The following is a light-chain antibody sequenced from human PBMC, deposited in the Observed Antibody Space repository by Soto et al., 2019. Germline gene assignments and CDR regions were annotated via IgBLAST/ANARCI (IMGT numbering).Light chain of an antibody. Sequence: DNQMTQSPSSLSASVGDRVTITCRASQGISVYLAWYQQKPGNIPKLLIFASSTLQSGVPSRFSGSGSGTDFTLTIRSLQPEDVATYFCQKYDRAPFTFGPGTKVDIK. J-gene: IGKJ3*01. CDR3: QKYDRAPFT. CDR1: QGISVY. V-gene: IGKV1-27*01. CDR2: ASS.